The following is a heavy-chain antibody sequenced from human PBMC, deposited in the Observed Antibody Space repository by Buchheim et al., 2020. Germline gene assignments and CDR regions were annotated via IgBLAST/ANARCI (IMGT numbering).Heavy chain of an antibody. D-gene: IGHD3-22*01. CDR1: GFTFTSSA. CDR2: IVVGSGNT. J-gene: IGHJ4*02. Sequence: QMQLVQSGPEVKKPGTSVKVSCKASGFTFTSSAVQWVRQARGQRLEWIGWIVVGSGNTNYAQKFQERVTITRDMSTSTAYMELGSLRSEDTAVYYCAAEGGGYYYDSSGFYYFDYWGQGTL. V-gene: IGHV1-58*01. CDR3: AAEGGGYYYDSSGFYYFDY.